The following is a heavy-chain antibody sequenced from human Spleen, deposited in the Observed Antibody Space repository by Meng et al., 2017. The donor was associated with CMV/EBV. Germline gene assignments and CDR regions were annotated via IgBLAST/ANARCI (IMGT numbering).Heavy chain of an antibody. CDR3: ARSGGIAASGWFDP. V-gene: IGHV6-1*01. D-gene: IGHD6-13*01. J-gene: IGHJ5*02. CDR1: GDSVSSNSAA. Sequence: QVELHQCGPGLVKPSHTLPRPQAIAGDSVSSNSAAWNWIRQSPSRGLEWLGRTYYRSKWYNDYAVSVKSRITINPDTSKNQFSLQLNSVTPEDTAVYYCARSGGIAASGWFDPWGQGTLVTVSS. CDR2: TYYRSKWYN.